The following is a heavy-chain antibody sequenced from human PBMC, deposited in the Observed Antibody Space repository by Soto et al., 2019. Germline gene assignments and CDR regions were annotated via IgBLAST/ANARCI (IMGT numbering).Heavy chain of an antibody. Sequence: QVQLVQSGAEEKKPGASVKVSCKASGYTFTSYAMHWVRQAPGQRLGWMGWINAGNGNTKYSQKFKGSDTSTRDTSASTAYMELSSLRTEDTDVYYCAMSSVVVTALDYWGQGTLVTVSS. D-gene: IGHD2-21*02. CDR1: GYTFTSYA. CDR3: AMSSVVVTALDY. CDR2: INAGNGNT. J-gene: IGHJ4*02. V-gene: IGHV1-3*05.